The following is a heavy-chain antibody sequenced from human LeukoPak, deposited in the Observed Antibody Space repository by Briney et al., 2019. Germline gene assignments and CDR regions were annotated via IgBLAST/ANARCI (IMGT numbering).Heavy chain of an antibody. V-gene: IGHV3-30-3*01. D-gene: IGHD5-12*01. CDR3: ARDYGVATIYGLFDY. CDR2: ISYDGSNK. CDR1: GFTFSSYA. Sequence: GGSLRLSCAASGFTFSSYAMSWVRQAPGKGLEWVAVISYDGSNKYYADSVKGRFTISRDNSKNTLYLQMNSLRAEDTAVYYCARDYGVATIYGLFDYWGQGTLVTVSS. J-gene: IGHJ4*02.